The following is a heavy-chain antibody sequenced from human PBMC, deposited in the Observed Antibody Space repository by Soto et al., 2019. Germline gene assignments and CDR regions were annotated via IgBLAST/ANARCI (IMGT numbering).Heavy chain of an antibody. J-gene: IGHJ3*02. Sequence: GGSLRLSCAASGFTSSNYWMSWVRQAPGKGLEWVANTNQDGSERNYVDSVKGRFTISRDNAKNSLYLQMDSLGAEDTAVYYCARVYCRTTSCYGDRGLDIWGQGTMVTVSS. CDR1: GFTSSNYW. CDR2: TNQDGSER. CDR3: ARVYCRTTSCYGDRGLDI. V-gene: IGHV3-7*01. D-gene: IGHD2-2*01.